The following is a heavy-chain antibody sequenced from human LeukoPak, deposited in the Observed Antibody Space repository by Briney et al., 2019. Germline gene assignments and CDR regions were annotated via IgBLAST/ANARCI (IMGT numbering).Heavy chain of an antibody. D-gene: IGHD5-12*01. CDR2: IYYSGST. J-gene: IGHJ6*03. Sequence: PSETLSLTCTVSGGSISSSNYYWGWIRQPPGKGLEWIGSIYYSGSTYYNPSLKSRVTISVDTSKNQFSLKLSSVTAADTAVYYCARGVIVVTTYYYYYMDVWGKGTTVTISS. CDR1: GGSISSSNYY. CDR3: ARGVIVVTTYYYYYMDV. V-gene: IGHV4-39*07.